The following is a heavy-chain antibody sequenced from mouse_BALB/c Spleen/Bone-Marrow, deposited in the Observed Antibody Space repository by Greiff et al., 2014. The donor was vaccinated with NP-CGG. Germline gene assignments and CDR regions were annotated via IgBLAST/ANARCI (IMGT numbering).Heavy chain of an antibody. CDR1: GYTFTDYA. CDR3: ARWRYYGSSYVSYYAMDY. D-gene: IGHD1-1*01. Sequence: VHLVESGAELVRPGVSVKISCKGSGYTFTDYAMHWVKQSHAKSLEWIGVISTYYGDASYNQKFKGKATMTVDKSSSTAYMELARLTSEDSAIYYCARWRYYGSSYVSYYAMDYWGQGTSVTVPS. V-gene: IGHV1S137*01. CDR2: ISTYYGDA. J-gene: IGHJ4*01.